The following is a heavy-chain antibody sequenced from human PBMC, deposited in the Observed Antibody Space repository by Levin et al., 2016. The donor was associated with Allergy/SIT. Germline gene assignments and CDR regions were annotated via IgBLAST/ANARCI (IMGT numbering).Heavy chain of an antibody. CDR2: MYNSGGT. V-gene: IGHV4-4*07. CDR1: GGSISSYH. J-gene: IGHJ5*02. CDR3: AKGNKNLGRFDP. D-gene: IGHD1/OR15-1a*01. Sequence: SETLSLTCTVSGGSISSYHWSWIRQPAGKRLEWIGRMYNSGGTNYNPSLKSRVTMSVDTSKNQFSLRLSSVTAADTAIYYCAKGNKNLGRFDPWGQGTLVTVSS.